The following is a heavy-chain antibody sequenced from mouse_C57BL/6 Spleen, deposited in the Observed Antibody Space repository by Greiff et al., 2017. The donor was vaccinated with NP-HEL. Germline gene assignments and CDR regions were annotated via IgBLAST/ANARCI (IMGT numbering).Heavy chain of an antibody. J-gene: IGHJ1*03. V-gene: IGHV1-15*01. D-gene: IGHD1-1*01. Sequence: VQLQQSGAELVRPGASVTLSCKASGYTFTDYEMHWVKQTPVHGLEWIGAIDPDTGGTAYNQKFKGKAILTADKSSSTAYMELRSLTSEDSAVYYCTRGDTTVVAHCWYFDVWGTGTTVTVSS. CDR2: IDPDTGGT. CDR1: GYTFTDYE. CDR3: TRGDTTVVAHCWYFDV.